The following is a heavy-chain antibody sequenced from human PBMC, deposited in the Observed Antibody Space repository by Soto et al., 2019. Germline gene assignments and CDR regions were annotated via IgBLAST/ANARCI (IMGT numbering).Heavy chain of an antibody. CDR1: GFTFSDYA. Sequence: EVQILESGGDLVQPGGSLRLSCVASGFTFSDYAMGWVRQAPGKGLRWVSVVCDTNDNTYYADSVKGRFTISRDKSKNTVHLQMNSLRAEDTAVYYCAKSRRNSCYFDGDHWCRGTLVTVSS. D-gene: IGHD2-15*01. CDR3: AKSRRNSCYFDGDH. J-gene: IGHJ4*02. CDR2: VCDTNDNT. V-gene: IGHV3-23*01.